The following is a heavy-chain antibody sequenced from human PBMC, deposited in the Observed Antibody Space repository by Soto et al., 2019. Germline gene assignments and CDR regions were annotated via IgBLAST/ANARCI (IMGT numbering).Heavy chain of an antibody. D-gene: IGHD3-10*02. V-gene: IGHV3-73*02. CDR3: TSLDDVRIETAFDY. CDR1: GFSFSGSG. CDR2: IRSKPNNYAT. J-gene: IGHJ4*02. Sequence: EVQLVESGGGLVQPGGSLKLSCAASGFSFSGSGIHWVRQASGKGLEWIGRIRSKPNNYATAYVASVKGRFTIARDDSINTAYLQINSLKTEDTAVYYCTSLDDVRIETAFDYWGQGPLVTVSS.